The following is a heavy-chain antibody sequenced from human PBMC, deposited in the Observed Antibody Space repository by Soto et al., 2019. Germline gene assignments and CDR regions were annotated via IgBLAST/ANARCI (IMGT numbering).Heavy chain of an antibody. CDR3: ARDQHYYDRSGYYPG. CDR2: INPNSGGT. J-gene: IGHJ4*02. V-gene: IGHV1-2*02. CDR1: GYTFTGYY. D-gene: IGHD3-22*01. Sequence: AAVKVSCKASGYTFTGYYMHWVRQAPGQGLEWMGWINPNSGGTNYAQKFQGRVTMTRDTSISTAYMELSSLRSDDTAVYYCARDQHYYDRSGYYPGWGQGTLVTVSS.